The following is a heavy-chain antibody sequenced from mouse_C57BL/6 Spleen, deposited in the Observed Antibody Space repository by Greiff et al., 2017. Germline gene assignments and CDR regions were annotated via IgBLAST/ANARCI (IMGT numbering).Heavy chain of an antibody. Sequence: VQLQQSGAGLVKPGASVKISCTASGYAFSRYWMNWVKQRPGKGLEWIGQIYPGDGDTNYNGKFKGKATLTADKSSSTAYLQPSSLASYDSAVYFCARHHPLDYWGQGTTLTVSS. CDR2: IYPGDGDT. J-gene: IGHJ2*01. CDR1: GYAFSRYW. V-gene: IGHV1-80*01. CDR3: ARHHPLDY.